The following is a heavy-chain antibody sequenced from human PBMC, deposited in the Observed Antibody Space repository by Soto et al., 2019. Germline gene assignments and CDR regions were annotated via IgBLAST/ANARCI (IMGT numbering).Heavy chain of an antibody. CDR3: ARVYGSGMELDY. CDR2: IYYSGST. Sequence: SETLSLTCTVSGGSISSGGYSWSWICQHPGKGLEWIGYIYYSGSTYYNPSLKSRVTISVDTSKNQFSLKLSSVTAADTAVYYCARVYGSGMELDYWGQGTLVTVSS. V-gene: IGHV4-31*03. CDR1: GGSISSGGYS. D-gene: IGHD3-10*01. J-gene: IGHJ4*02.